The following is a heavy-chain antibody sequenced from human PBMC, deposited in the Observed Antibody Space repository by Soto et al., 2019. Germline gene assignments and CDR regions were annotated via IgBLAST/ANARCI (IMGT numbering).Heavy chain of an antibody. J-gene: IGHJ4*02. Sequence: QVQLVESGGGVVQPGRSLRLSCAASGFTFSSYGMHWVRQAPGKGLEWVAVISYDGSNKYYADSVKGRFPISRDNSKNSLYLQMNSLRAENTAVYYCAKRRDFDWLREYYFDYWGQGTLVTVSS. D-gene: IGHD3-9*01. V-gene: IGHV3-30*18. CDR3: AKRRDFDWLREYYFDY. CDR2: ISYDGSNK. CDR1: GFTFSSYG.